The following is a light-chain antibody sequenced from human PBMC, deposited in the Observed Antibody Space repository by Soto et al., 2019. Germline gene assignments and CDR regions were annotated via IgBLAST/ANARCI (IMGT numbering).Light chain of an antibody. J-gene: IGLJ2*01. CDR2: EVT. V-gene: IGLV2-23*02. CDR1: ISDVGRNNF. Sequence: QSALNQPASVSGSPGQSITVSCTGTISDVGRNNFVSWYRQHPGKAPKLIIFEVTKRPSGVSNRFSGSKSGNTASLTISGLQAEDEADYYCCSYGGSTSNVIFGGGTKVTVL. CDR3: CSYGGSTSNVI.